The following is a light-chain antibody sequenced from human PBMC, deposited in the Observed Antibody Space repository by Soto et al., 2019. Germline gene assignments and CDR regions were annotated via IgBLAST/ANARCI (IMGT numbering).Light chain of an antibody. V-gene: IGKV3D-15*01. CDR2: GAS. CDR1: QSVSSSY. J-gene: IGKJ5*01. Sequence: IVLTQSPGTLSLSTGERATLSCRASQSVSSSYLAWYQQKPGQAPRLLIYGASSRATGIPARFSGSGSGTEFTLTISSLQSEDFAVYYCHQYNNWPLTFGGGTRLEIK. CDR3: HQYNNWPLT.